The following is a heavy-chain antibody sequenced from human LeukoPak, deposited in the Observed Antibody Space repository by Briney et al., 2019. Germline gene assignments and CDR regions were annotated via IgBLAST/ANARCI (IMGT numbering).Heavy chain of an antibody. CDR3: ARVGHTNYYDSSGYHPVDY. CDR2: IYYSGST. V-gene: IGHV4-61*01. CDR1: GGSVSSGSYY. D-gene: IGHD3-22*01. J-gene: IGHJ4*02. Sequence: SETLSLTCTVSGGSVSSGSYYWSWIRQPPGKGLEWIGYIYYSGSTSYNPSLKSRVTISVDTSKNQFSLKLSSVTAADTAVYYCARVGHTNYYDSSGYHPVDYWGQGTLVTVSS.